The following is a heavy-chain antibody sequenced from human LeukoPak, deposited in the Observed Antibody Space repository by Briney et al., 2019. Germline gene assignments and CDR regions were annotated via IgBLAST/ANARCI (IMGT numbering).Heavy chain of an antibody. CDR1: GSTFTSCG. CDR3: AGAGRDILSFDY. J-gene: IGHJ4*02. CDR2: ISAYNGNT. D-gene: IGHD1-14*01. V-gene: IGHV1-18*01. Sequence: GASVTVSCKCSGSTFTSCGLSWVRQAPGQGLEWMGWISAYNGNTNYAQKLQGRVTMTTDTSTSTAYLKLSSLRSDDTAVYYCAGAGRDILSFDYWGQGTLVTVSS.